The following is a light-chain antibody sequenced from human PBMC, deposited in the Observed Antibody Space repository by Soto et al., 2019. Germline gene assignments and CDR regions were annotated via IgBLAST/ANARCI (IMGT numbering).Light chain of an antibody. CDR3: QTWDNSTVV. CDR2: QDK. CDR1: KLGEKF. Sequence: SYELTQPPSVSVSPGQTARITCSGDKLGEKFACWYQQKPGQSPGVVIYQDKKRPSAIPERFSGSNSGNTATLTISGTETMDEADYYCQTWDNSTVVFGGGTKLTVL. V-gene: IGLV3-1*01. J-gene: IGLJ2*01.